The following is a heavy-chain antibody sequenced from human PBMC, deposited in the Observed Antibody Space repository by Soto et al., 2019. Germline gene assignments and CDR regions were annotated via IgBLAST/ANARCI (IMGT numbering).Heavy chain of an antibody. V-gene: IGHV1-18*01. Sequence: GASVKVSCKASGYKFTGFGISWVRQAPGQGLEWMGWISAYTGNTIYARKFQGRVSLTIDTSTNTAYMEVRSLRSDDTATYYCARDRVKGVVTAHYNGMEVWGQGTTVTVSS. CDR3: ARDRVKGVVTAHYNGMEV. D-gene: IGHD3-22*01. CDR2: ISAYTGNT. CDR1: GYKFTGFG. J-gene: IGHJ6*02.